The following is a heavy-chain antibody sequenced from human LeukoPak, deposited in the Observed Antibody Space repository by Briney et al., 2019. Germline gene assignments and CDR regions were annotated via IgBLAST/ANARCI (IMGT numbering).Heavy chain of an antibody. V-gene: IGHV3-23*01. Sequence: PGGSLRLSCAASGFTFSSYAMSWVRQAPGKGLEWVSAISGSGGTTYYADSVKGRFTISRDNSKNTVYLQMNSLRAEDTALYHCAKESHLRRVQLWLRSVGRFDYWGQGALVTVSS. CDR1: GFTFSSYA. J-gene: IGHJ4*02. D-gene: IGHD5-18*01. CDR3: AKESHLRRVQLWLRSVGRFDY. CDR2: ISGSGGTT.